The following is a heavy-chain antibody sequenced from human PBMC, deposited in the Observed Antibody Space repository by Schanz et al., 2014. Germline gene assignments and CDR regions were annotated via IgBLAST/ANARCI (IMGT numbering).Heavy chain of an antibody. V-gene: IGHV1-46*03. D-gene: IGHD6-13*01. CDR1: GYTFTSDS. Sequence: QVQLVQSGAEVKKPGASVKVSCKASGYTFTSDSMHWVRQAPGQGLEWMGMINPSGGGASYALRWEEGGTVARDTSRSTGYRELSGLRSEDTAVYYCARDGVDAAAGGNYWGQGTLVTVSS. J-gene: IGHJ4*02. CDR2: INPSGGGA. CDR3: ARDGVDAAAGGNY.